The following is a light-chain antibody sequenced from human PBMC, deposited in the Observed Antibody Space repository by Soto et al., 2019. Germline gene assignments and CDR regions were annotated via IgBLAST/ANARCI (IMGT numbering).Light chain of an antibody. V-gene: IGLV2-11*01. CDR2: DVT. CDR3: CSYAGSHAFV. Sequence: QSALTQPRSVSGSPGQSVSVSCTGTSSDVGNYNFVSWYQQHPGKAPKVIIYDVTKRPSGVPDRFSGSKSGNTASLTISGLQADDEADYFCCSYAGSHAFVFGSGTKLTVL. J-gene: IGLJ1*01. CDR1: SSDVGNYNF.